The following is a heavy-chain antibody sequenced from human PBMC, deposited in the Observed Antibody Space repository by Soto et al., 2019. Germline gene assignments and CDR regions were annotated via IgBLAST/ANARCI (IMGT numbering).Heavy chain of an antibody. Sequence: GGSQRLSCVASGFSFSSHAMSWVRHAPGKGVEWVSAVGATGGSTYYADSVKGRFTISRDNSKNTLYLQMNSLRAEDTAVYYCAKHLRYSSGWYDYWGQGTLVTVSS. V-gene: IGHV3-23*01. CDR2: VGATGGST. CDR1: GFSFSSHA. CDR3: AKHLRYSSGWYDY. J-gene: IGHJ4*02. D-gene: IGHD6-19*01.